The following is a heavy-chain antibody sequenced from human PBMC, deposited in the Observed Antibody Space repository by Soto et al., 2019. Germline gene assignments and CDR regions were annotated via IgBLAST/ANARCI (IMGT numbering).Heavy chain of an antibody. CDR2: INYSGST. D-gene: IGHD6-6*01. V-gene: IGHV4-39*07. CDR1: GGSISSSTYY. Sequence: PSETLSLTCTVSGGSISSSTYYWGWIRQPPGKGLEWIARINYSGSTNYNPSLKSRVTISVDTSKNQFSLKLSSVTAADTAVYYCARTLGDRRIAARPRKNPNWFDPWGQGTLVTVSS. CDR3: ARTLGDRRIAARPRKNPNWFDP. J-gene: IGHJ5*02.